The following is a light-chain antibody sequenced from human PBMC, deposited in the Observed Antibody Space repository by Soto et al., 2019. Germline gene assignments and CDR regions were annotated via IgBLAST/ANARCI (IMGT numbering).Light chain of an antibody. CDR2: GTS. J-gene: IGKJ5*01. V-gene: IGKV3-15*01. CDR1: QSVSSN. Sequence: IVMTHSPATLSVSPGERATLSCRARQSVSSNLAWYKQKRVQSTRLLIYGTSTRATGITARFSGSGSGTEFTLTISSLQSEDFAVYYCQQHGTTFGQGTRLEI. CDR3: QQHGTT.